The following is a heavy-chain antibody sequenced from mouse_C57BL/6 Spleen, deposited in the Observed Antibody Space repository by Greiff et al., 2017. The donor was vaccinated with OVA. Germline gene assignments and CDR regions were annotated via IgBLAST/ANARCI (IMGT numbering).Heavy chain of an antibody. CDR2: IDPSDSYT. J-gene: IGHJ3*01. Sequence: QVQLKQPGAELVMPGASVKLSCKASGYTFTSYWMHWVKQRPGQGLEWIGEIDPSDSYTNYNQKFKGKSTLTVDKSSSTAYMQLSSLTSEDSAVYYCARRDYSNYVDYWGQGTLVTVSA. CDR1: GYTFTSYW. CDR3: ARRDYSNYVDY. V-gene: IGHV1-69*01. D-gene: IGHD2-5*01.